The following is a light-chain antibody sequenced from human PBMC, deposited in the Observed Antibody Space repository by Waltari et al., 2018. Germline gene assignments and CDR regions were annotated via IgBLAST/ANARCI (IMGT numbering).Light chain of an antibody. CDR3: QVWDSYRHHYV. V-gene: IGLV3-21*04. CDR2: YDS. Sequence: YVLTQPPSVSVAPGKTATITCGEDNIETKSVHWYQQKPGQAPILIMFYDSERPSGMHGRFSGSNSGNPATLTISRVEAGDEADYYCQVWDSYRHHYVFGTGTKVTVL. CDR1: NIETKS. J-gene: IGLJ1*01.